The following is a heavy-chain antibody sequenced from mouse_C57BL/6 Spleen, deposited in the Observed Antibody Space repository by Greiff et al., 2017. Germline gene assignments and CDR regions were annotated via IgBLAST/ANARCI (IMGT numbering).Heavy chain of an antibody. CDR2: IDPSDSYT. J-gene: IGHJ3*01. CDR3: ALFAY. CDR1: GYTFTSYW. V-gene: IGHV1-69*01. Sequence: QVQLQQPGAELVMPGASVKLSCKASGYTFTSYWMHWVKQRPGQGLEWIGEIDPSDSYTNYNQKFKVNSTLTVDKSSSTAYMQLSSLTSEDSAVSYCALFAYWGKGTLVTVSA.